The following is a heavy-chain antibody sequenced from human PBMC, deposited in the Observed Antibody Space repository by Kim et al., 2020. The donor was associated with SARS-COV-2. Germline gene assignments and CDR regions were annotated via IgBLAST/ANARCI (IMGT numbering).Heavy chain of an antibody. V-gene: IGHV3-11*01. CDR2: ISSSGSTI. CDR3: ARGVPDYGDNDNWFDP. Sequence: GGSLRLSCAASGFTFSDYYMTWIRQAPGKGLDWVSYISSSGSTIYYADSVKGRFTISRDNAKNSLYLQMNSLRAEDTAVYYCARGVPDYGDNDNWFDPWGQGTLVTVSS. CDR1: GFTFSDYY. J-gene: IGHJ5*02. D-gene: IGHD4-17*01.